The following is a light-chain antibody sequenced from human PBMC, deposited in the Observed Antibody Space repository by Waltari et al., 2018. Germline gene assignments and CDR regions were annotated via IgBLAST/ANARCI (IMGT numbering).Light chain of an antibody. J-gene: IGKJ2*01. Sequence: EVLMTQSPATLSVSPGERATISCRASQSIARNLAWYQQKTGQAPRLLIYGASTRATGVPDRFSGSWSGTEFTLTISSLQSEDFAVYYCQQYNNWRTFGQGTKVEIK. CDR2: GAS. CDR3: QQYNNWRT. CDR1: QSIARN. V-gene: IGKV3-15*01.